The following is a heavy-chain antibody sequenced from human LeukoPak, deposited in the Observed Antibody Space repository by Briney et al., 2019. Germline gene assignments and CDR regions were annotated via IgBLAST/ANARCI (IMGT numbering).Heavy chain of an antibody. CDR1: GFTFSSYS. Sequence: GGSLRLSCAASGFTFSSYSMNWVRQAPGKGLEWVSSISSSSSYIYYADSVKGRSTISRDNAKNSLYLQMNSLRAEDTAVYYCARDSGIAPPGTLPPNFYYGMDVWGQGTTVTVSS. CDR3: ARDSGIAPPGTLPPNFYYGMDV. V-gene: IGHV3-21*01. J-gene: IGHJ6*02. D-gene: IGHD6-13*01. CDR2: ISSSSSYI.